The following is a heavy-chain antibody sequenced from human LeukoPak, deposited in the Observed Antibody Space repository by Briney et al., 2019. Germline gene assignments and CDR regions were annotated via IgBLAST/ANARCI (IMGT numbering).Heavy chain of an antibody. CDR3: ARDVGYYYDSSGYYYTLDY. D-gene: IGHD3-22*01. CDR1: GFTFSDYY. J-gene: IGHJ4*02. Sequence: GGSLRLSCAASGFTFSDYYMSWIRQAPGKGLEWVSYISSGGSTIYYADSVKGRFTISRDNAKNSLYLQMNSLRAEDTAVYYCARDVGYYYDSSGYYYTLDYWGQGTLVTVSS. V-gene: IGHV3-11*04. CDR2: ISSGGSTI.